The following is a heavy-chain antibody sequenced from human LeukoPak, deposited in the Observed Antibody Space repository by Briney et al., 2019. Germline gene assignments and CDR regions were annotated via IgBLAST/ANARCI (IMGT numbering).Heavy chain of an antibody. Sequence: PSETLSLTSAVYLGSFTGYYWTSIRQPPGKGLEWIGEINHSGITNYNPSLKSRVTISVDTSKNQFSLKLSSVTAADTAVYYCARGGDYYDQWYFDYWGQGTLVTVSS. CDR3: ARGGDYYDQWYFDY. D-gene: IGHD3-22*01. CDR2: INHSGIT. CDR1: LGSFTGYY. J-gene: IGHJ4*02. V-gene: IGHV4-34*01.